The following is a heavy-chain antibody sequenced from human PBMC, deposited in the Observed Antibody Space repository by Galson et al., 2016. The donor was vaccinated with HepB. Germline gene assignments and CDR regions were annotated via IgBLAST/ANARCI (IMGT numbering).Heavy chain of an antibody. CDR1: GGSISSSNW. V-gene: IGHV4-4*02. CDR2: IYHTGKT. J-gene: IGHJ4*02. CDR3: AREGGPNGGYHLDY. D-gene: IGHD3-22*01. Sequence: SETLSLTCAVSGGSISSSNWWSWARQPPGKGLEWIGEIYHTGKTNYNPSLKSRATISIDKSKNQFSLNLSSVTAADPAVDYCAREGGPNGGYHLDYGGQGTRVTVSS.